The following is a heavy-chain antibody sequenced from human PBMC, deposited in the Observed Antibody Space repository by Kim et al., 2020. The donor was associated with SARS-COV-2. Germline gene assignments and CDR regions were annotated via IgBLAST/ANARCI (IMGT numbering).Heavy chain of an antibody. D-gene: IGHD1-26*01. CDR2: ISRSSSYI. Sequence: GGSLILSCAASGFIFSSYSMNWVRQAPGKGLEWVSSISRSSSYIYYADSVKGRFTISRDNAKNSLYLQMNSLRAEDTAVYYCATAQGADAFDIWGQGTMV. CDR1: GFIFSSYS. J-gene: IGHJ3*02. V-gene: IGHV3-21*01. CDR3: ATAQGADAFDI.